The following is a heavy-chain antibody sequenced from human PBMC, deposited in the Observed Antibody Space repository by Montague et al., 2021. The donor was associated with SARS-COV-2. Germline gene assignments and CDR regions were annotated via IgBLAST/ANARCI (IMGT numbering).Heavy chain of an antibody. CDR2: IWYDGSNK. D-gene: IGHD3-3*01. Sequence: SLRLFCAASGFTFSSYGMHWVRQAPGKGLEWVAVIWYDGSNKYYADSVKGRFTISRDNSKNTLYLQMNSLRAEDTAVYYCARDLRRITIFGGVLNYYYGMDVWGQGTTVTVSS. J-gene: IGHJ6*02. CDR1: GFTFSSYG. V-gene: IGHV3-33*01. CDR3: ARDLRRITIFGGVLNYYYGMDV.